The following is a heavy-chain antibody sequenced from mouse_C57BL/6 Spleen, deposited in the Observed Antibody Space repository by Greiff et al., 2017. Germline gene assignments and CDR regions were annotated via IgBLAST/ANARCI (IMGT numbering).Heavy chain of an antibody. V-gene: IGHV1-55*01. CDR3: ARSTLVATGAMAY. D-gene: IGHD1-1*01. CDR1: GYTFTSYW. Sequence: QVQLQQPGAELVKPGASVKMSCKASGYTFTSYWITWVKQRPGQGLEWIGDIYPGSGSTNYNEKFKSKATLTVETSSSTAYMQLSSLTSEDSAVYYCARSTLVATGAMAYWGQGTPVTVSS. J-gene: IGHJ4*01. CDR2: IYPGSGST.